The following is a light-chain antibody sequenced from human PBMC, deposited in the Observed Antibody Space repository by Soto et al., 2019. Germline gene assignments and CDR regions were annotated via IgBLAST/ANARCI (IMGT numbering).Light chain of an antibody. V-gene: IGKV1-39*01. J-gene: IGKJ1*01. Sequence: DIQMTQSPSSLSASVGDRVTITCRASQSISSFLTWYQQKAGKAPKLLIYAASSLQSGVPSRFSGSGSGTDFTLTISSLQPEDIASYYCQQSFSTPPTFGQGTKVDIK. CDR1: QSISSF. CDR3: QQSFSTPPT. CDR2: AAS.